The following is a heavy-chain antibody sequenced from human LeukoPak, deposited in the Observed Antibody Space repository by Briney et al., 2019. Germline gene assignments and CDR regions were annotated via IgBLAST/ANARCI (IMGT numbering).Heavy chain of an antibody. Sequence: GASVKVSCKASGGTFSSYAISWVRQAPGQGLEWMGWINPNNGATNYAQKFQGRVTMTRDTSISTIYMEVSRLRSDDTAVYFCARDGYGSGSFFSDYWGQGTLVTVSS. D-gene: IGHD3-10*01. CDR2: INPNNGAT. CDR1: GGTFSSYA. V-gene: IGHV1-2*02. J-gene: IGHJ4*02. CDR3: ARDGYGSGSFFSDY.